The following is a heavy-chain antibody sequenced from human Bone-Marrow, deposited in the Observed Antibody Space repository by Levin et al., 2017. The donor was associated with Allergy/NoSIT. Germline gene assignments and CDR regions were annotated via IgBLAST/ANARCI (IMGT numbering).Heavy chain of an antibody. Sequence: SGGSLRLSCAASGFTFSNSSMNWVRQAPGKGLEWVSYISDSSSSIFYSYSVKGRFTISRDNANNSLFLQMNSLRDEDTAVYYCARDCTHLSYSSTWYYYYGMDVWGQGTTVTVSS. J-gene: IGHJ6*02. V-gene: IGHV3-48*02. D-gene: IGHD6-13*01. CDR2: ISDSSSSI. CDR1: GFTFSNSS. CDR3: ARDCTHLSYSSTWYYYYGMDV.